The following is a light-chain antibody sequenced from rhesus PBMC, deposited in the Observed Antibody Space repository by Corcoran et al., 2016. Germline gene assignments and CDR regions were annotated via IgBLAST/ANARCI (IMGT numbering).Light chain of an antibody. CDR3: QQGNSNPHS. Sequence: DIQMSQSPSSLSASVGDRVTITCRASQGISRYLNWYQQKPGKAPKLLIYYANCLARGVPSRFSGSGSGTEFTLTIRSLQPEDFATYYCQQGNSNPHSFGQGAKVEIK. CDR1: QGISRY. V-gene: IGKV1-32*02. CDR2: YAN. J-gene: IGKJ2*01.